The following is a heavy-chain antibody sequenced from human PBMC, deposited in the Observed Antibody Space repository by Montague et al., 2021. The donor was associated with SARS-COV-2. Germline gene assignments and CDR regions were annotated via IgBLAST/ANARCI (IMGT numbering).Heavy chain of an antibody. CDR3: VREKAGGLRNVFDI. Sequence: SETLSLTCTVSGFSIGSGDYWGWIRQPPGEGLEWIGSIYHSGTTXYNPSLQSRLTMSIDTSTNQFSLRLTSVTAAGTAVFFCVREKAGGLRNVFDIWGQGTTVTVSS. CDR2: IYHSGTT. V-gene: IGHV4-38-2*02. CDR1: GFSIGSGDY. J-gene: IGHJ3*02.